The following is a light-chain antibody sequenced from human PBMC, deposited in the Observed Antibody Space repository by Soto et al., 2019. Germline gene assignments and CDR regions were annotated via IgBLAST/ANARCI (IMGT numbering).Light chain of an antibody. Sequence: ETVVTQSPGTLSLSPGERATLSCRASQSVSSNTIAWYRQKPGQAPRLLIYGASVRASGIPDRFSGSGSGTDFTLTVSRLEPDDIAVYYCQQYGTSPSWTFGQGTKVEIK. CDR2: GAS. CDR1: QSVSSNT. V-gene: IGKV3-20*01. CDR3: QQYGTSPSWT. J-gene: IGKJ1*01.